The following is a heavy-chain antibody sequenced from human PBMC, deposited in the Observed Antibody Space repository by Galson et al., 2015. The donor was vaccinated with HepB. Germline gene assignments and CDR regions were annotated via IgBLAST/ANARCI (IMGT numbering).Heavy chain of an antibody. CDR2: ISTTSI. CDR1: GFTFNNYT. J-gene: IGHJ4*02. CDR3: ARGSGYSYGPFDY. V-gene: IGHV3-21*01. Sequence: SLRLSCAASGFTFNNYTMNWVRQTPGKGLEWVSFISTTSISYADSVKGRFTISRDNAKNSLYLQMNGLRAEDTAVYYCARGSGYSYGPFDYWGQGTLVIVSS. D-gene: IGHD5-18*01.